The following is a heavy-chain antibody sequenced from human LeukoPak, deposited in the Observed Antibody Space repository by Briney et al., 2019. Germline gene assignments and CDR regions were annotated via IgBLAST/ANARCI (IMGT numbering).Heavy chain of an antibody. V-gene: IGHV4-61*05. Sequence: SETLSLTCTVSGGSISSSSYYWGWIRQPPGKGLEWIGYIYYSGSTNYNPSLKSRVTISVDTSKNQFSLKLSSVTAADTAVYYCARAPNDGGDLDYWGQGTLVTVSS. CDR1: GGSISSSSYY. D-gene: IGHD2-21*02. CDR2: IYYSGST. CDR3: ARAPNDGGDLDY. J-gene: IGHJ4*02.